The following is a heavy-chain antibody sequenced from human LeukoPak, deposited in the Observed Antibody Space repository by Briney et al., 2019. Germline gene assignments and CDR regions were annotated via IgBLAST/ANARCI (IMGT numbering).Heavy chain of an antibody. V-gene: IGHV3-53*01. J-gene: IGHJ1*01. CDR1: GFTVSNNR. CDR3: VREREGSNSEH. D-gene: IGHD1-26*01. CDR2: IYSDGNT. Sequence: GGSLRLSCAASGFTVSNNRLSWVRQAPGMGLEWVSTIYSDGNTYYPDSVKGRFTISRDGSKSTLYLQLNSLRTEDTAIYYCVREREGSNSEHWGQGTLVTVSS.